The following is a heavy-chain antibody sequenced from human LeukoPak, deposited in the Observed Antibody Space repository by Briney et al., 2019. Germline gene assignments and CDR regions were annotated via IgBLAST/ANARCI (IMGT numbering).Heavy chain of an antibody. V-gene: IGHV4-34*01. CDR1: GGSFSGYY. D-gene: IGHD2-2*01. J-gene: IGHJ4*02. CDR3: AREGTVGDIVVIPAAYFDY. CDR2: INQSGRT. Sequence: SETLSLTCAVYGGSFSGYYWSWIRQPPGKGLEWIGEINQSGRTNYNPSLKSRVTISVGTSKNQFSLTLTSVTAADTAVYYCAREGTVGDIVVIPAAYFDYWGQGALVTVSS.